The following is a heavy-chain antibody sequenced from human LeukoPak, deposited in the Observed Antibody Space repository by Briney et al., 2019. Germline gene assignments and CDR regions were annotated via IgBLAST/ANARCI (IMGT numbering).Heavy chain of an antibody. V-gene: IGHV3-9*01. CDR3: AKDLRLTIAAAGPEFDY. Sequence: GGSLRLSCAASGFTFDDYAMHWVRQAPGKGLEWVSGISWNSGSIGYADSVKGRFTISRDNAKNSLYLQMNSLRAEDTALYYCAKDLRLTIAAAGPEFDYWGQGTRVTVPS. D-gene: IGHD6-13*01. J-gene: IGHJ4*02. CDR2: ISWNSGSI. CDR1: GFTFDDYA.